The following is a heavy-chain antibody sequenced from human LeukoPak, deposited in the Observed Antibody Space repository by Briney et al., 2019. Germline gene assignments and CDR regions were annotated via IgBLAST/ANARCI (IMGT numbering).Heavy chain of an antibody. V-gene: IGHV1-2*02. CDR1: GYTFTSYA. Sequence: ASVKVSCKASGYTFTSYAMNWVRQAPGQGLEWMGWINHKSGGANYAQKFQGRVTMTWDTSISTAYMELSRLRSDDTAVYYCAREYILTRYYGDYWGQGTLVTVSS. D-gene: IGHD3-9*01. J-gene: IGHJ4*02. CDR2: INHKSGGA. CDR3: AREYILTRYYGDY.